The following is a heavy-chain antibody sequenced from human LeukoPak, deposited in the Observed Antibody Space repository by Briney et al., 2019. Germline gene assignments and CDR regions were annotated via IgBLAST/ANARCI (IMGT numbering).Heavy chain of an antibody. CDR1: GGSISSSSYY. CDR2: IYYSGST. Sequence: PSGTLALTCTVSGGSISSSSYYWGWIRQPPGKWLEWIGSIYYSGSTYYNPSLKSRVTISVDTSKNQFSLKLSSVTAADTADYYCARHPSIEPHYYDSSGYYWNYWGQGTLVTVSS. CDR3: ARHPSIEPHYYDSSGYYWNY. V-gene: IGHV4-39*01. J-gene: IGHJ4*02. D-gene: IGHD3-22*01.